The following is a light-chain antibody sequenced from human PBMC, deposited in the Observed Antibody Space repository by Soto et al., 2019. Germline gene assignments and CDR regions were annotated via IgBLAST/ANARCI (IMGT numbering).Light chain of an antibody. CDR1: QSISSW. V-gene: IGKV1-5*03. Sequence: IQMTELPSTLSASVGDRVTITCRASQSISSWLAWYQQKPGKAPKLLIYKASSLESGVPSRFSGSGSGTEFTLTISGLQPDDFATYYCQQYNSYSGTFGQGTKVDIK. CDR2: KAS. J-gene: IGKJ1*01. CDR3: QQYNSYSGT.